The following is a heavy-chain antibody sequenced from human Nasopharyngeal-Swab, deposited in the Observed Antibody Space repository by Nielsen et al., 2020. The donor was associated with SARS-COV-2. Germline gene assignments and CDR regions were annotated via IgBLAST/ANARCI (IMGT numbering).Heavy chain of an antibody. CDR1: GGSISSSDL. V-gene: IGHV4-4*02. CDR3: ARGGAQIEGAIDWFDP. CDR2: MDHSGGS. Sequence: SETLSLTCAVSGGSISSSDLWSWVRQPPGKGLEWIGEMDHSGGSDYNPSLRSRVTISIDKSKNQFSLNLNSVTAADTAVYYCARGGAQIEGAIDWFDPWGQGILVTVSS. D-gene: IGHD1-26*01. J-gene: IGHJ5*02.